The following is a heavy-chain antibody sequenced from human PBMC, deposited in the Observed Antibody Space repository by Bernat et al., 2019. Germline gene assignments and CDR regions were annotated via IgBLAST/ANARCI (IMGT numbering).Heavy chain of an antibody. V-gene: IGHV1-24*01. CDR2: FDPEDGEP. J-gene: IGHJ3*02. Sequence: QVQLVQSGAEVKKPGASVKVSCKVSGYTFTELSMHWVRQPPGKGLGWMGGFDPEDGEPIYAQKFQGRVTMTEDTSTDTAYMELSSLRSEDTAVYYCATPSGYSSSWTDAFDIWGQGTMVTVSS. CDR3: ATPSGYSSSWTDAFDI. CDR1: GYTFTELS. D-gene: IGHD6-6*01.